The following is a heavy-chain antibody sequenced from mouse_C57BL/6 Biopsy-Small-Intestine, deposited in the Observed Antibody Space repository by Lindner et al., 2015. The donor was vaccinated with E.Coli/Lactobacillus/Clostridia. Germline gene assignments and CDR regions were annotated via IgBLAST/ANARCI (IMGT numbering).Heavy chain of an antibody. D-gene: IGHD1-1*01. CDR3: ARSRDYYGSSYGA. CDR1: GYTFTDYY. V-gene: IGHV1-19*01. J-gene: IGHJ3*01. CDR2: INPYNGGT. Sequence: VQLQESGPVLVEPGASVKMSCKASGYTFTDYYMNWVKQSHGKSLEWIGVINPYNGGTSHNQKFKGKATLTVDKSSSTAYMELNSLTSEDSAVYYCARSRDYYGSSYGAWGQGTLVTVSA.